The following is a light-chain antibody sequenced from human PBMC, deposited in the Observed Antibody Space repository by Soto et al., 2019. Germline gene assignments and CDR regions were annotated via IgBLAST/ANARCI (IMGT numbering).Light chain of an antibody. CDR2: GAS. Sequence: ELVLTQSPCTLSLSPGERATLSCRASQSVSSSYLAWYQQKPGQAPRLLIYGASSRATGIPDRFSGSGSGTDFTLTISRLEPEDFAVYYCQQYGSSTFTFGPGTKVDIK. CDR1: QSVSSSY. J-gene: IGKJ3*01. V-gene: IGKV3-20*01. CDR3: QQYGSSTFT.